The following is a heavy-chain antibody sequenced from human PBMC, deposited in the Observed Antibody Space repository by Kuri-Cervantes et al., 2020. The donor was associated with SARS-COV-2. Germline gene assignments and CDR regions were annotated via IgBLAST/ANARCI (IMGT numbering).Heavy chain of an antibody. D-gene: IGHD7-27*01. V-gene: IGHV1-2*02. CDR2: INPNSGGT. CDR3: ARDLAWGGYYMDV. Sequence: ASVKVSCKVSGYTLTELSMHWVRQAPGQGLEWMGWINPNSGGTNYAQKFQGRVTMTRDTSISTAYMELSRLRSDDTAVYYCARDLAWGGYYMDVWGKGTTVTVSS. CDR1: GYTLTELS. J-gene: IGHJ6*03.